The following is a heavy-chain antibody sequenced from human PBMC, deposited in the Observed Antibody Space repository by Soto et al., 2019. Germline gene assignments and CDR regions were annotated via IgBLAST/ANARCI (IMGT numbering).Heavy chain of an antibody. CDR2: TYYRSKWYN. D-gene: IGHD6-6*01. CDR3: ARGSGVDYSSSLHNWFDP. J-gene: IGHJ5*02. CDR1: GDSVSGNSAA. V-gene: IGHV6-1*01. Sequence: PSQTLSLTCAISGDSVSGNSAAWNWIRQSPSRGLEWLGRTYYRSKWYNDYAVSVKSRITINPDTSKNQFSLQLNSVTPEDTAVYYCARGSGVDYSSSLHNWFDPWGQGTLVTVSS.